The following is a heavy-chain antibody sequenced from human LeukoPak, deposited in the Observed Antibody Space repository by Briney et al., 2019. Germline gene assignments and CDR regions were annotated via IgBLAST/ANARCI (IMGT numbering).Heavy chain of an antibody. CDR2: ISAYNGNT. CDR1: GYTFTGYG. CDR3: AREGIAVADYGMDV. Sequence: GASVKVSCKASGYTFTGYGISWVRQAPGQGLEWMGWISAYNGNTNYAQKLQGRVTMTTDTSTSTAYMELRSLRSDDTAVYYCAREGIAVADYGMDVWGQGTTVTVSS. V-gene: IGHV1-18*01. J-gene: IGHJ6*02. D-gene: IGHD6-19*01.